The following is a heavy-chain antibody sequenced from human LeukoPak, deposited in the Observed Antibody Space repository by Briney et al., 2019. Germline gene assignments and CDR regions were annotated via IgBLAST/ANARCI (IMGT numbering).Heavy chain of an antibody. D-gene: IGHD6-25*01. Sequence: GGSLRLSCAASGFTFSRYWMDWVRQAPGKGLVWVSRIKSDGSVTTYADSVKGRFTISRDNAKNTLYLQVNSLRAEDTAVYYCAKADGSGWGQGALVTVS. V-gene: IGHV3-74*01. J-gene: IGHJ4*02. CDR1: GFTFSRYW. CDR3: AKADGSG. CDR2: IKSDGSVT.